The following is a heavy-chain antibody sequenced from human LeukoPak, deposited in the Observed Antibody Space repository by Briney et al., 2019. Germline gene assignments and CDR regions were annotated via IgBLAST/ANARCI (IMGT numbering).Heavy chain of an antibody. CDR3: ARDGHGVPLGY. CDR1: GFTFSNYG. D-gene: IGHD4-17*01. J-gene: IGHJ4*02. CDR2: ISYDGTEK. V-gene: IGHV3-30*03. Sequence: HPGGSLRLSCAASGFTFSNYGMHWVRQAPGKGLEWVAVISYDGTEKYYGDSVKGRFTISRDNSKNTLYLQMNSLRAEDTALYYCARDGHGVPLGYWGQGTLVTVSP.